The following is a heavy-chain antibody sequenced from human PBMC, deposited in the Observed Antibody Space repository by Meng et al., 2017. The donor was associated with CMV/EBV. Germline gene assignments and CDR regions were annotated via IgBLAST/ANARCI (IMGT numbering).Heavy chain of an antibody. CDR2: IWYDGSNK. Sequence: LSGAASGFTFSSYGMHWVRQAPGKGLEWVAVIWYDGSNKYYADSVKGRFTISRDNSKNTLYLQMNSLRAEDTAVYYCAKGVGATAFDYWGQGTLVTVSS. V-gene: IGHV3-33*06. J-gene: IGHJ4*02. D-gene: IGHD1-26*01. CDR1: GFTFSSYG. CDR3: AKGVGATAFDY.